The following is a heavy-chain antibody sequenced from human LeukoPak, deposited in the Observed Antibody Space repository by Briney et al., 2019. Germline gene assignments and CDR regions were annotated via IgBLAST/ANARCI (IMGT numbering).Heavy chain of an antibody. D-gene: IGHD6-13*01. CDR2: THPGDSDT. CDR1: GYRFTTYY. J-gene: IGHJ4*02. CDR3: ARRSSSSWDFDY. V-gene: IGHV5-51*01. Sequence: GESLKISCKASGYRFTTYYIAWVRQMPGKGLEWMGITHPGDSDTRYSPTFQGQVTISVDKSINTAYLQWSSLKASDTAMYYCARRSSSSWDFDYWGQGTLVTVSS.